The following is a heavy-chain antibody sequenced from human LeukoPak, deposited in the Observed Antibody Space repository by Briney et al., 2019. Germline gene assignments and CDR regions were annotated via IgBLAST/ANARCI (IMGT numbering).Heavy chain of an antibody. Sequence: PGGSLRLSCAASGFTFSSYGMHWVRQAPGKGLEWVAFIRYDGSNKYYADSVKGRFTISRDNSKNTLYLQMNSLRAEDTAVYYCAKDVSSGWYNPDNAFDIWGQGTMVTVSS. CDR2: IRYDGSNK. CDR3: AKDVSSGWYNPDNAFDI. V-gene: IGHV3-30*02. D-gene: IGHD6-19*01. J-gene: IGHJ3*02. CDR1: GFTFSSYG.